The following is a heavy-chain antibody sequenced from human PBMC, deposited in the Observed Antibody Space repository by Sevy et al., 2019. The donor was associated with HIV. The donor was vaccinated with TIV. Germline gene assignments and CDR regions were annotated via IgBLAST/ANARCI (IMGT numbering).Heavy chain of an antibody. CDR2: IYYSGST. D-gene: IGHD6-13*01. CDR1: GGSISSGDYY. V-gene: IGHV4-30-4*01. J-gene: IGHJ6*02. Sequence: SETLSLTCTVSGGSISSGDYYWSWIRQPPGKGLEWIGYIYYSGSTYYNPSLKSRVTISVDTSKNQFSLRLSSVTAADTAVYYCARGGEPLADYYFYAMDVWGQGTTVTVSS. CDR3: ARGGEPLADYYFYAMDV.